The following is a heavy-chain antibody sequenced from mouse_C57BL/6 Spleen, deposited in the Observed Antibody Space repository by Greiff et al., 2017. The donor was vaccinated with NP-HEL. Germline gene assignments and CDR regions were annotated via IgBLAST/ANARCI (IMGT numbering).Heavy chain of an antibody. V-gene: IGHV1-55*01. CDR3: APFYYGSREGYAMDY. Sequence: QVQLQQPGAELVKPGASVKMSCKASGYTFTSYWITWVKQRPGQGLEWIGDIYPGSGSTNYNEKFKRKATLTVDTSSSTAYMQLSSLTSEDSAVYYCAPFYYGSREGYAMDYWGQGTSVTVSS. J-gene: IGHJ4*01. CDR1: GYTFTSYW. D-gene: IGHD1-1*01. CDR2: IYPGSGST.